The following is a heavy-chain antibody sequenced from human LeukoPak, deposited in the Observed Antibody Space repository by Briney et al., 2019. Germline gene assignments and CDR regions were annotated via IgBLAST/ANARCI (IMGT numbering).Heavy chain of an antibody. CDR3: ARAGLDYYDSSGYYWSRFDY. CDR2: ISAYNGNT. CDR1: GYTFTSYG. Sequence: ASVKVSCKASGYTFTSYGISWVRQAPGQGLEWMGWISAYNGNTNYAQKLQGRVTMTTDTSTSTAYMELRSLRSDDTAVYYCARAGLDYYDSSGYYWSRFDYWGQGTLVTVSS. D-gene: IGHD3-22*01. V-gene: IGHV1-18*01. J-gene: IGHJ4*02.